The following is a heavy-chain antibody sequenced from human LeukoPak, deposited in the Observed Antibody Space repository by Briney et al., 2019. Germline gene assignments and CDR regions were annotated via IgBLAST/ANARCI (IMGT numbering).Heavy chain of an antibody. Sequence: ASVKVSSKASGYTFTGYYMHWVRQAPGQGLEWMGWINPNSGGTNYAQKFQGRVTMTRDTSISTAYMELSRLRSDDTAVYYCARDKTYYDSSGYYHYWGQGTLHTVSS. D-gene: IGHD3-22*01. CDR2: INPNSGGT. CDR1: GYTFTGYY. V-gene: IGHV1-2*02. CDR3: ARDKTYYDSSGYYHY. J-gene: IGHJ4*02.